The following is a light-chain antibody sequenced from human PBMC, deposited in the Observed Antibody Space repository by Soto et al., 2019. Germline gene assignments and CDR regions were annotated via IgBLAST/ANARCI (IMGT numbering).Light chain of an antibody. V-gene: IGKV2-24*01. CDR3: MQTTQFPLT. Sequence: DIVLTPTPLSSPVTLGQPASISCRSSQSLVHRDGNTYLNWLQQRPGQPPRLLIYEVSNRISGVPDRFSGSGAGTDFTLEISRVEAEDVGVYYCMQTTQFPLTFGGGTKVEIK. CDR2: EVS. J-gene: IGKJ4*01. CDR1: QSLVHRDGNTY.